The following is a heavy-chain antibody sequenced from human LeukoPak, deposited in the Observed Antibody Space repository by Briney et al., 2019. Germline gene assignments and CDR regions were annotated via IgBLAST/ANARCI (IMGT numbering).Heavy chain of an antibody. CDR2: IYYSGST. CDR1: GGSISSSSYY. J-gene: IGHJ6*03. D-gene: IGHD6-6*01. V-gene: IGHV4-39*07. Sequence: SETLSLTCTVSGGSISSSSYYWGWIRQPPGKGLEWIGSIYYSGSTYYNPSLKSRVTISVDTSKNQFSLKLSSVTAADTAVYYCARTGSGLAARPGYYYYYMDVWGKGTTVTVSS. CDR3: ARTGSGLAARPGYYYYYMDV.